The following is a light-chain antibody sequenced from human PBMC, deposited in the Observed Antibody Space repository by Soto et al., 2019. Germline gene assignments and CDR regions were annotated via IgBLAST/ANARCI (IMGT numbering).Light chain of an antibody. CDR2: GAS. J-gene: IGKJ5*01. CDR3: QHYVERSPIT. Sequence: EIVMTQSPATLSVYPGERATLSCRASQSITSSLAWYQHKPGQAPRLLIYGASSRATGIPDRFSGSGSGTDFTLTISRLEPEDFALYYCQHYVERSPITFGQGTRLEIK. CDR1: QSITSS. V-gene: IGKV3-20*01.